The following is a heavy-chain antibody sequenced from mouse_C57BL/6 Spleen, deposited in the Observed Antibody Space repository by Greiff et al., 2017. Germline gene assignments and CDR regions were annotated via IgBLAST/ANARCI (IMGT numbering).Heavy chain of an antibody. CDR1: GYTFTSYW. CDR3: ARLTTVVAPYFDY. D-gene: IGHD1-1*01. V-gene: IGHV1-7*01. CDR2: INPSSGYT. Sequence: VQLQQSGAELAKPGASVKLSCKASGYTFTSYWMHWVKQRPGQGLEWIGYINPSSGYTKYNQKFKDKAILTADKSSSTAYMQLSSLTYEDSAVYYCARLTTVVAPYFDYWGQGTTLTVSS. J-gene: IGHJ2*01.